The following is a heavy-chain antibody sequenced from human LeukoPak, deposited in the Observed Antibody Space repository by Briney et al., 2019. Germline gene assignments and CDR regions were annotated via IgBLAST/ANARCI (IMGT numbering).Heavy chain of an antibody. J-gene: IGHJ4*02. CDR1: GFTVSSNY. CDR3: ARESVVQSGSGFDY. D-gene: IGHD2-15*01. CDR2: IYSGGST. V-gene: IGHV3-53*01. Sequence: GGSLRLSCAASGFTVSSNYMSWVRQAPGKGLEWVSVIYSGGSTYYADSVKGRFTISRDNSKNTLYLQMNNLRAEDTAVYYCARESVVQSGSGFDYWGQGILVTVSS.